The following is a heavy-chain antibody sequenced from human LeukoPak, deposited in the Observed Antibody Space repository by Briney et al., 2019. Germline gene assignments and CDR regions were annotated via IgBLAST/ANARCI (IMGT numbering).Heavy chain of an antibody. CDR1: GFTFSSYW. CDR3: ARRSPLSIIVIIPFDY. J-gene: IGHJ4*02. V-gene: IGHV3-23*01. CDR2: ISGSGGST. Sequence: GSLRLSCAASGFTFSSYWMSWVRQAPGKGLEWVSAISGSGGSTYYADSVKGRFTISRDNSKNTLYLQMNSLRAEDTAVYYCARRSPLSIIVIIPFDYWGQGTLVTVSS. D-gene: IGHD3-22*01.